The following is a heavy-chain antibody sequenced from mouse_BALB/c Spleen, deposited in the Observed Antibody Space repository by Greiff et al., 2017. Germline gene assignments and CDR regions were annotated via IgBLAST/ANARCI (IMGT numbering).Heavy chain of an antibody. CDR1: GFNIKDTY. CDR3: ASEIYYDYEVGAMDY. V-gene: IGHV14-3*02. D-gene: IGHD2-4*01. J-gene: IGHJ4*01. CDR2: IDPANGNT. Sequence: VQLKQSGAELVKPGASVKLSCTASGFNIKDTYMHWVKQRPEQGLEWIGRIDPANGNTKYDPKFQGKATITADTSSNTAYLQLSSLTSEDTAVYYCASEIYYDYEVGAMDYWGQGTSVTVSS.